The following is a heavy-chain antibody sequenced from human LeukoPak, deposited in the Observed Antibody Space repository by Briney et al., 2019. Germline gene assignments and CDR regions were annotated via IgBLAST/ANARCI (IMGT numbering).Heavy chain of an antibody. CDR3: ASRDGYPFYYFDY. CDR1: GFPFSTYT. V-gene: IGHV3-21*01. J-gene: IGHJ4*02. D-gene: IGHD5-24*01. Sequence: GGSLRLSCAASGFPFSTYTMNWVRQAPGKGLEWVSSISSSSSYIYYADSVKGRFTISRDDARNSLYLQMNSLRAEDTAVYYCASRDGYPFYYFDYWGQGALVTVSS. CDR2: ISSSSSYI.